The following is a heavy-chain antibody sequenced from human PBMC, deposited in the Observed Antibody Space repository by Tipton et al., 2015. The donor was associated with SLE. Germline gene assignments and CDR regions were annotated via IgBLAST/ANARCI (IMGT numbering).Heavy chain of an antibody. J-gene: IGHJ6*02. CDR2: INHSGRT. Sequence: TLSLTCAVYGGPLSGYYWSWIRQPPWKGLEWIGEINHSGRTNYNPPLKSRVTISVDTSKNQFALKLSSVTAADTAVYYCARRSMVFGWYYGIDLWGQGT. CDR3: ARRSMVFGWYYGIDL. V-gene: IGHV4-34*01. CDR1: GGPLSGYY. D-gene: IGHD3/OR15-3a*01.